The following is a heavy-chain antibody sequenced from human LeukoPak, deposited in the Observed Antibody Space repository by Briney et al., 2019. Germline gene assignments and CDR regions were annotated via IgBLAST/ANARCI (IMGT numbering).Heavy chain of an antibody. Sequence: GGSLRLSCAASGFTFDDYGMSWVRQAPGKGLEWVSGINWNGGSTGYADSVKGRFTISRDNAKNSLYLQMNSLRAEDTALYYCAREQTYYYDSSGYSPGAFDIWGQGTMVTVSS. D-gene: IGHD3-22*01. CDR2: INWNGGST. CDR1: GFTFDDYG. CDR3: AREQTYYYDSSGYSPGAFDI. V-gene: IGHV3-20*04. J-gene: IGHJ3*02.